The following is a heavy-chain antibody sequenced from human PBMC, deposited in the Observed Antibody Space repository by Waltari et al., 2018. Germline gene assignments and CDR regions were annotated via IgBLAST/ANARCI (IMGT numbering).Heavy chain of an antibody. Sequence: QVQLVESGGGVVQPGRSLRLSCAASGFTFRSYAMHWVRQAPGKGLEWVAVISYDGSNKYYADSVKGRFTISRDNSKNTLYLQMNSLRAEDTAVYYCARSGQRHDAFDIWGQGTMVTVSS. CDR3: ARSGQRHDAFDI. D-gene: IGHD3-10*01. V-gene: IGHV3-30-3*01. CDR2: ISYDGSNK. CDR1: GFTFRSYA. J-gene: IGHJ3*02.